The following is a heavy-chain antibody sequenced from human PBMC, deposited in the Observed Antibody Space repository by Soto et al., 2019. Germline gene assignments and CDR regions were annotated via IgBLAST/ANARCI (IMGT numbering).Heavy chain of an antibody. CDR2: IYHSGST. Sequence: PSEPLSLTCAVSGYSISSGYYWGWIRQPPGKGLEWIGSIYHSGSTYYNPSLKSRVTISVDTSKNQFSLKLSSVTAADTAVYYCASSGSYNNDYWGQGTLVTVS. CDR1: GYSISSGYY. J-gene: IGHJ4*02. CDR3: ASSGSYNNDY. D-gene: IGHD1-26*01. V-gene: IGHV4-38-2*01.